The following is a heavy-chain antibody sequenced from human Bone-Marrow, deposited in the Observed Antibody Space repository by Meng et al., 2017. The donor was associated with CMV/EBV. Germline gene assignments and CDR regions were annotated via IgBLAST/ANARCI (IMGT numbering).Heavy chain of an antibody. V-gene: IGHV3-21*01. CDR1: GFTFSSYS. Sequence: GESLKISCAASGFTFSSYSMNWVRQAPGKGLEWVSSISSSSSYIYYADSVKGRFTISRDKAKNSLYLQMNSLRAEDTAVYYCARDVSTWIQQRAYGMDVWGQGTTVTVSS. CDR3: ARDVSTWIQQRAYGMDV. CDR2: ISSSSSYI. D-gene: IGHD5-18*01. J-gene: IGHJ6*02.